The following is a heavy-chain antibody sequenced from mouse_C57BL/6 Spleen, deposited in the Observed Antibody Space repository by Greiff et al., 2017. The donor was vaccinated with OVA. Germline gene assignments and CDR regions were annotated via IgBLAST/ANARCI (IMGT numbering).Heavy chain of an antibody. CDR2: IRNKANNHAT. J-gene: IGHJ1*03. CDR3: TRKLRYWYFDV. CDR1: GFTFSDAW. V-gene: IGHV6-6*01. D-gene: IGHD1-1*01. Sequence: EVQGVESGGGLVQPGGSMKLSCAASGFTFSDAWMDWVRQSPEKGLEWVAEIRNKANNHATYYAESVKGRFTISRDDSKSSVYLQMNSLRAEDTGIYYCTRKLRYWYFDVWGTGTTVTVSS.